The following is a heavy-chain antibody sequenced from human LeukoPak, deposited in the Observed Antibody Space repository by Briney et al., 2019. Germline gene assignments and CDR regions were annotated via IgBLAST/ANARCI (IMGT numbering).Heavy chain of an antibody. CDR1: GGSISSGSYY. D-gene: IGHD5-18*01. CDR2: IYTSGST. CDR3: ARGGDTALGHGIDY. V-gene: IGHV4-61*02. Sequence: PSETLSLTCTVSGGSISSGSYYWSWIRQPAGKGLEWIGRIYTSGSTNYTPSLKSRVTISVDSSKNQFSLKLSSVTAADTAVYYCARGGDTALGHGIDYWGQGTLVTVSS. J-gene: IGHJ4*02.